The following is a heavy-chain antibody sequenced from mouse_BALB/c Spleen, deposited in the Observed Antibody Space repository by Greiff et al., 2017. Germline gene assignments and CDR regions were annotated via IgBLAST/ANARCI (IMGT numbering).Heavy chain of an antibody. CDR3: ASYGYDWYFDV. CDR2: ISYDGSN. Sequence: ESGPGLVKPSQSLSLTCSVTGYSITSGYYWNWIRQFPGNKLEWMGYISYDGSNNYNPSLKNRISITRDTSKNQFFLKLNSVTTEDTATYYCASYGYDWYFDVWGAGTTVTVSS. D-gene: IGHD2-2*01. V-gene: IGHV3-6*02. CDR1: GYSITSGYY. J-gene: IGHJ1*01.